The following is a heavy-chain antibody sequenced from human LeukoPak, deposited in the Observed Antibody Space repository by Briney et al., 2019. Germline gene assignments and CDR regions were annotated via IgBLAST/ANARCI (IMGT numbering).Heavy chain of an antibody. D-gene: IGHD4-17*01. Sequence: GGSLRLSCAASGFTFRSYWMHWVRQAPGKGLVWVSRINTDGSNTDYADSVKGRFTISRDNAKNSLYLQMNSLRAEDTAVYYCARGRDYGDYAFDYWGQGTLVTVSS. CDR3: ARGRDYGDYAFDY. J-gene: IGHJ4*02. CDR2: INTDGSNT. CDR1: GFTFRSYW. V-gene: IGHV3-74*01.